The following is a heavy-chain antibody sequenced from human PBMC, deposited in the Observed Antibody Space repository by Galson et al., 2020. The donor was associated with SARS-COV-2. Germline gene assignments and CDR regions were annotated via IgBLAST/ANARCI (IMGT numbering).Heavy chain of an antibody. J-gene: IGHJ5*02. D-gene: IGHD3-22*01. CDR3: ASTLSGFPYNWFDP. Sequence: SETLSLTCTVSGGSISSSSYYWGWIRQPPGKGLGWIGSIYYSGSTYYNPSLKSRVTISVDTSKNQFSLKLSSVTAADTAVYYCASTLSGFPYNWFDPWGQGTLVTVSS. CDR2: IYYSGST. CDR1: GGSISSSSYY. V-gene: IGHV4-39*01.